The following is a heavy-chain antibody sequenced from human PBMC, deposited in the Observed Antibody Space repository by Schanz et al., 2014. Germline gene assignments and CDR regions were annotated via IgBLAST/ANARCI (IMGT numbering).Heavy chain of an antibody. V-gene: IGHV1-2*06. CDR3: ARDSDVSKYNLFDS. CDR2: INPNSGGT. CDR1: GYTFTGYS. J-gene: IGHJ5*01. Sequence: QVQLVQSGADVKKPGASVKVSCKASGYTFTGYSMHWVRQAPGQGLEWMGRINPNSGGTNYAQKFEGSVTMTRDTSNSTVYMELTRLTFDATAIYYCARDSDVSKYNLFDSWGQGTLVTVSS.